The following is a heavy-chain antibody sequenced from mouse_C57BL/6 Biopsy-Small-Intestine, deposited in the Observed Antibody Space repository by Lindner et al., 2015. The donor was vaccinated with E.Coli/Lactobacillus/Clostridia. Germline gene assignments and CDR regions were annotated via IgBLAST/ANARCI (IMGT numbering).Heavy chain of an antibody. CDR3: ASSLPWYFDV. CDR1: GYAFSRSW. D-gene: IGHD2-1*01. Sequence: VQLQESGPELIQPGAPVKISCKASGYAFSRSWMNWVRQRPEKGLEWIGRIYPGDGDTHYNGKFTGKATLTADKSSSTAYMQLSSLTSEDSAVYFCASSLPWYFDVWGTGTTVTVSS. V-gene: IGHV1-82*01. J-gene: IGHJ1*03. CDR2: IYPGDGDT.